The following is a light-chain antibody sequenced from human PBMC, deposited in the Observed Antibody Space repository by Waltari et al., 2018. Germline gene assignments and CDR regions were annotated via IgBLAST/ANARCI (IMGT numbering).Light chain of an antibody. J-gene: IGKJ1*01. V-gene: IGKV1-5*03. CDR1: QSISSW. Sequence: DIQITQSPSTLSASVGDRVTITCRASQSISSWLAWYQQKPGKAPKLLIYKASSLESWVPSRFSGSGSGTEFTLTISSLHPDDFATYYCQQYNSYGTFGQGTKVEIK. CDR3: QQYNSYGT. CDR2: KAS.